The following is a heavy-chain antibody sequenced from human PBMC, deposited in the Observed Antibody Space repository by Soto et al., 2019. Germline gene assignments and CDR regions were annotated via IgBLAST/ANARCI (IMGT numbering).Heavy chain of an antibody. J-gene: IGHJ5*02. CDR3: ARATDVDTAMVTGFDP. D-gene: IGHD5-18*01. CDR1: GGSISSGDYY. V-gene: IGHV4-30-4*01. Sequence: SETLSLTCTVSGGSISSGDYYWSWIRQPPGKGLEWIGYIYYSGSTYYNPSLKSRVTISVDTSKNQFSLKLSSVTAADTAVYYXARATDVDTAMVTGFDPWGQGTLVTVSS. CDR2: IYYSGST.